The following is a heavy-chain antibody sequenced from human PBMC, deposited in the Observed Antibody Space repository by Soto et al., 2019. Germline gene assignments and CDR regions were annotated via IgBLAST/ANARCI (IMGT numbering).Heavy chain of an antibody. V-gene: IGHV4-59*01. J-gene: IGHJ4*02. CDR1: GGSISSYY. Sequence: PSETLSLTCTVSGGSISSYYWSWIRQPPGKGLEWTGYIYYSGSTNYNPSLKSRVTISVDTSKNQFSLKLSSVTAADTAVYYCARSVAVPGAHIDYWGQGTQVTVSS. CDR3: ARSVAVPGAHIDY. D-gene: IGHD6-19*01. CDR2: IYYSGST.